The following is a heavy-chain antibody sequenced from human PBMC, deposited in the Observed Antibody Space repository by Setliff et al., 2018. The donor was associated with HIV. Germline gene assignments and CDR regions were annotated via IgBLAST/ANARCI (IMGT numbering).Heavy chain of an antibody. Sequence: SETLSLTCTVSGGSINRSPYCWGWIRQPPGKGLEWIASIFYSGSTYHNPSLKSRVTISVDTANNQFSLKVNSMTAADSAIYYCARVESGILGYWGRGTLVTVSS. D-gene: IGHD1-26*01. CDR2: IFYSGST. CDR3: ARVESGILGY. J-gene: IGHJ4*02. CDR1: GGSINRSPYC. V-gene: IGHV4-39*07.